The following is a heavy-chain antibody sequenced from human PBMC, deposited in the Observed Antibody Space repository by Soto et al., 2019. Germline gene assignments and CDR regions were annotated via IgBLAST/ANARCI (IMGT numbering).Heavy chain of an antibody. Sequence: QPGGSLRLSCAASGFTFSSYGMHWVRQAPGKGLEWVAVISYDGSNKYYADSVKGRFTISRDNSKNTLYLQMNSLRAEDTAVYYCAKSAQTLTIFGVVIIGTHPSYYYGMDVWGQGTTVTVSS. CDR3: AKSAQTLTIFGVVIIGTHPSYYYGMDV. V-gene: IGHV3-30*18. CDR1: GFTFSSYG. CDR2: ISYDGSNK. J-gene: IGHJ6*02. D-gene: IGHD3-3*01.